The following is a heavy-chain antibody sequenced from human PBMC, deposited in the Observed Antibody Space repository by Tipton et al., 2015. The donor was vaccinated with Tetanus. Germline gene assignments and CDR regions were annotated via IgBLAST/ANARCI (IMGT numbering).Heavy chain of an antibody. CDR1: GYSFSSYY. J-gene: IGHJ5*02. D-gene: IGHD3-9*01. V-gene: IGHV5-51*01. CDR2: IHPGESTT. CDR3: ARGRSDSNLFCWFDP. Sequence: QLVQSGVEVKKPGESLRISCQASGYSFSSYYIDWVRQMPGRGLEWMGCIHPGESTTTYSPSFQCRVTFSADTPMHTSYLHWASLTDADTAAYYCARGRSDSNLFCWFDPWGQGTPVTLSS.